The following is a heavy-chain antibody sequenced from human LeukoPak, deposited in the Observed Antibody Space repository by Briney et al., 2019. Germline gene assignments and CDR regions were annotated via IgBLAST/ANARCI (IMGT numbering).Heavy chain of an antibody. V-gene: IGHV3-49*04. D-gene: IGHD2-2*01. CDR1: TFTFGDYP. J-gene: IGHJ3*01. Sequence: GGSLRLSCTSATFTFGDYPLSWVRQAPGRGLEWITFIKTKPFGGTSEYAASVKGSFTFSRDDSKNIAYLQMNRLNTEDTAVYYCTRHQSPYLDAFDVWGQGTMVTVAS. CDR2: IKTKPFGGTS. CDR3: TRHQSPYLDAFDV.